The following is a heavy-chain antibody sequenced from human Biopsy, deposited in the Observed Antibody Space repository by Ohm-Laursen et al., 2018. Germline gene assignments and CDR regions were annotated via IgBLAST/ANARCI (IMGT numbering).Heavy chain of an antibody. CDR2: INAKTGDT. Sequence: AASVKVSCNASGYTFTGYHVHWVRQAPGQGLEWMGWINAKTGDTNYAQKFQGRVTMTRDTSISMAYVDLSSLRSDDTAVYYCTRGGYYYDSLAYYYWFDPWGQGTLVTVSS. CDR1: GYTFTGYH. V-gene: IGHV1-2*02. CDR3: TRGGYYYDSLAYYYWFDP. D-gene: IGHD3-22*01. J-gene: IGHJ5*02.